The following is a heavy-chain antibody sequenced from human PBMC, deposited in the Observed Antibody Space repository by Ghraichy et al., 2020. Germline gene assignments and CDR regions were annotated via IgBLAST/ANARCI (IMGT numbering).Heavy chain of an antibody. CDR2: ISGSTTYI. Sequence: GGSLRLSCAASGFTFSSYSMNWVRQAPGKRLEWVSSISGSTTYIYYADSVQGRFTISRDNAKNSLYLQMNSLRGEDTAVYYCARDLGSGWYYFDYWGQGTLVTVSS. D-gene: IGHD6-19*01. CDR3: ARDLGSGWYYFDY. J-gene: IGHJ4*02. CDR1: GFTFSSYS. V-gene: IGHV3-21*01.